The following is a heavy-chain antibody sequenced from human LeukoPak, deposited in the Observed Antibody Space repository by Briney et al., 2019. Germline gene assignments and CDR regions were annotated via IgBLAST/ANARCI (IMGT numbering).Heavy chain of an antibody. CDR1: GGTFSSYA. Sequence: VASVKVSCKASGGTFSSYAISWVRQATGQGLEWMGGIIPIFGTANYAQKFQGRVTITADESTSTAYMELSSLRSEDTAVYYCARWGGGATGFHDDAFDIWGQGTMVTVSS. CDR2: IIPIFGTA. D-gene: IGHD1-26*01. CDR3: ARWGGGATGFHDDAFDI. J-gene: IGHJ3*02. V-gene: IGHV1-69*13.